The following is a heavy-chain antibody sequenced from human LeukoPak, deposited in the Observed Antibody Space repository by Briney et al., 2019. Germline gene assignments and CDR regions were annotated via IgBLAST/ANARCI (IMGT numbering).Heavy chain of an antibody. V-gene: IGHV4-39*07. CDR2: IYYSGST. J-gene: IGHJ3*02. CDR3: ARVPHRGDYRDYVYAFDI. CDR1: GGSISSSSYY. Sequence: PSETLSLTRTVSGGSISSSSYYWGWIRQPPGKGLEWIGSIYYSGSTYYNPSLKSRVTISVDTSRNQFSLKLSSVTAADTAVYYCARVPHRGDYRDYVYAFDIWGQGTMVTVSS. D-gene: IGHD4-17*01.